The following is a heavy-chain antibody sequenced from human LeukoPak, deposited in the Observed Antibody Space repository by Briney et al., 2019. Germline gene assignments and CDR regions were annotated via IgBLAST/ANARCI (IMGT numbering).Heavy chain of an antibody. Sequence: SETLSLTCAVYGGSFSGYYWSWIRQPPGKGLEWIGEIYHSGSTNYNPSLKSRVTISVDKSKNQFSLKLSSVTAADTAVYYCARYDYSNYANYYMDVWGKGTTVTVSS. CDR3: ARYDYSNYANYYMDV. CDR2: IYHSGST. D-gene: IGHD4-11*01. J-gene: IGHJ6*03. CDR1: GGSFSGYY. V-gene: IGHV4-34*01.